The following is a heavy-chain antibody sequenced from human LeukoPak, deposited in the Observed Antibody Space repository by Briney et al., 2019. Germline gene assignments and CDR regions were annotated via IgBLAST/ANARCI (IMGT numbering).Heavy chain of an antibody. CDR3: ARGGSGSYTDEIDDY. CDR2: ISGSGTI. CDR1: GGSIHSY. Sequence: TPSETLSLTCTVSGGSIHSYWSWIRQPAGKGLEWIGRISGSGTITYNPALQSRLTISIDTSKNQFSLKLMSVTAADTAVYYCARGGSGSYTDEIDDYWGQGTLVTVSS. D-gene: IGHD3-10*01. V-gene: IGHV4-4*07. J-gene: IGHJ4*02.